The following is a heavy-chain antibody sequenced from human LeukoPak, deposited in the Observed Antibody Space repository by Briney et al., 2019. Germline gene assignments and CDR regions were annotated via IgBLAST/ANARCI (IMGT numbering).Heavy chain of an antibody. V-gene: IGHV3-74*01. J-gene: IGHJ3*02. CDR1: GFTFSDYW. Sequence: GGSLRLFCAASGFTFSDYWMHWVRQAPGEGLVWVSRISRDESSTNYADSVKGRFTISRDNAKGTLYFQMNSLRPEDTAVYYCARDLGNLINAYDIWGQGTMVTVSS. CDR3: ARDLGNLINAYDI. D-gene: IGHD1-26*01. CDR2: ISRDESST.